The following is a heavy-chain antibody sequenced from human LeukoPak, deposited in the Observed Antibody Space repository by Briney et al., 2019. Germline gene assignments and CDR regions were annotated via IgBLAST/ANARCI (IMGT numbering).Heavy chain of an antibody. CDR1: AYTFISYG. V-gene: IGHV1-18*01. D-gene: IGHD4-23*01. J-gene: IGHJ3*02. CDR2: ISVYNGNT. CDR3: ARDYGGNSYDVFDI. Sequence: ASVKVSCKASAYTFISYGISWVRQAPGQGLEWMGWISVYNGNTNYAQKFQGRVTMTTDTSTSTAYMEVRSLRSDDTAVYYCARDYGGNSYDVFDIWGQGTMVTVSS.